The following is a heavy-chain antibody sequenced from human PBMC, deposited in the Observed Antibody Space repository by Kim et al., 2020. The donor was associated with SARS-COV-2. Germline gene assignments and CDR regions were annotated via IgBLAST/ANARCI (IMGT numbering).Heavy chain of an antibody. J-gene: IGHJ4*02. CDR3: TADTPQVGRGEFEY. V-gene: IGHV3-15*01. D-gene: IGHD1-26*01. Sequence: GGSLRLSCVASGYTFKDAWINWVRQAPGKGLEWVGLIRTKDGSTEIAAPVKGRFTISRDDSKSTLYLQLDSLKTEDSAVYYCTADTPQVGRGEFEYWGQGTLVTVSS. CDR2: IRTKDGST. CDR1: GYTFKDAW.